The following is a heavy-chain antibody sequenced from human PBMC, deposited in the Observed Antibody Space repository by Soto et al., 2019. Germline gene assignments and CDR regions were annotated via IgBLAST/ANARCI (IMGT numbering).Heavy chain of an antibody. V-gene: IGHV4-30-4*01. Sequence: SETLSLTCTVSGGSISSGDYYWSWIRQPPGKGLEWIGYIYYSGSTYYNPSLKSRVTISVDTSKNQFSLKLSSVTAADTAVYYCARALLWFGEFPSYYFDYWGQGTLVTVS. D-gene: IGHD3-10*01. CDR1: GGSISSGDYY. CDR2: IYYSGST. J-gene: IGHJ4*02. CDR3: ARALLWFGEFPSYYFDY.